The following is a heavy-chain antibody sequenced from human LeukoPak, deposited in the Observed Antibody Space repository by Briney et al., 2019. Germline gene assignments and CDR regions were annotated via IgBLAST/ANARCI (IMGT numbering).Heavy chain of an antibody. V-gene: IGHV4-31*03. CDR1: GGSISSGGYY. D-gene: IGHD1-7*01. Sequence: SQTLSLTCTVSGGSISSGGYYWGWIRQHPGKGLEWIGYIYRSGDTNCNPSLKTRLNMSVDTSKPQSSLKVNSVTAADTAVYYCAGPPVDRTLQLSAFDMWGQGTSVTVSS. CDR3: AGPPVDRTLQLSAFDM. J-gene: IGHJ3*02. CDR2: IYRSGDT.